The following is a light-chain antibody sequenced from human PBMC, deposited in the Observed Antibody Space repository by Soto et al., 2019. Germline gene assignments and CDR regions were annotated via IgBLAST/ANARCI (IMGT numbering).Light chain of an antibody. V-gene: IGLV3-21*02. Sequence: SYELTQPPSVSVAPGQTARITCGGNNIGSKSVHWYQQKPCQAPVLVVYDDSDRPSGIPERFSGSNSGNTATLTISRVEAGDEADYYCQVWDSSSAHQVFGGGTKLTVL. CDR1: NIGSKS. CDR2: DDS. J-gene: IGLJ3*02. CDR3: QVWDSSSAHQV.